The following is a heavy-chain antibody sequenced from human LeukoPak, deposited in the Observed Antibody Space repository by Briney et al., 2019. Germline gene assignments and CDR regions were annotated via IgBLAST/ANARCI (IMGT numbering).Heavy chain of an antibody. CDR3: ARDRTTVVTIFDY. Sequence: VKVSCKASGGTFSSYAISWVRQAPGQGLEWMGGIIPIFGTANYAQKFQGRVTITADKSTSTAYMELSSLRSEDTAVYYCARDRTTVVTIFDYWGQGTLVTVSS. CDR2: IIPIFGTA. CDR1: GGTFSSYA. J-gene: IGHJ4*02. D-gene: IGHD4-23*01. V-gene: IGHV1-69*06.